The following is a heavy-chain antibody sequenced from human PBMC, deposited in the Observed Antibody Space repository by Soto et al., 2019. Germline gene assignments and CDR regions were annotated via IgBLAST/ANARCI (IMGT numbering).Heavy chain of an antibody. D-gene: IGHD2-15*01. CDR1: GFAFRSYN. Sequence: PGGSLRLSCGASGFAFRSYNMNWVRQAPGKGLEWVASISSGSSNIYYADSVKGRFTISRDNAKNSLYLQMDSLRAEDSAVYYCASTTVVAATFDFWGQGTLSPSPQ. CDR3: ASTTVVAATFDF. V-gene: IGHV3-21*01. CDR2: ISSGSSNI. J-gene: IGHJ4*02.